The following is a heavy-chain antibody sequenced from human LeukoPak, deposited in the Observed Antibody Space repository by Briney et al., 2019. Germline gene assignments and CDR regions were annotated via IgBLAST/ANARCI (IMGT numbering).Heavy chain of an antibody. CDR1: GYSFSKYW. CDR3: VRRENDYFDY. CDR2: IFPGDSES. V-gene: IGHV5-51*01. Sequence: GEALQISCKGSGYSFSKYWIGWVRQMPGKGLEWMGIIFPGDSESRYRPSFQGQVTISADKSITTAYLQWSSLKASDTAVYYCVRRENDYFDYWGQGTLVTVSS. J-gene: IGHJ4*02.